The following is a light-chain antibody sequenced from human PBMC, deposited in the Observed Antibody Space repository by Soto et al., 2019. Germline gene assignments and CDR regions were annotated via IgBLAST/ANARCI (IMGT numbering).Light chain of an antibody. J-gene: IGLJ1*01. CDR1: SSDIGAYNY. V-gene: IGLV2-14*01. Sequence: QSALTQPASLSGSPGQSITISCTGTSSDIGAYNYVSWYQLHPGKAPKLMIYDVSNRSSGVSNRFSGSKSGDTASLTISGLQAEDEADYYCSSYTTRTTLYVFGTGTKITVL. CDR3: SSYTTRTTLYV. CDR2: DVS.